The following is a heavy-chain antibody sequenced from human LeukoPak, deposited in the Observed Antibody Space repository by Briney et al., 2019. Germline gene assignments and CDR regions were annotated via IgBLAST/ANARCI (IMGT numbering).Heavy chain of an antibody. V-gene: IGHV4-61*08. CDR2: IYYSGST. Sequence: SETLSLTCTVSGGSISITGISWTWVRQPPGKGLEWIGYIYYSGSTDYNPSLKSRVTISVDTSKNQFSLKLSSVTAADTAVYYCARQAELGRSSSRDFRIFDAFDIWGQGTMVTVSS. CDR3: ARQAELGRSSSRDFRIFDAFDI. J-gene: IGHJ3*02. CDR1: GGSISITGIS. D-gene: IGHD3-3*01.